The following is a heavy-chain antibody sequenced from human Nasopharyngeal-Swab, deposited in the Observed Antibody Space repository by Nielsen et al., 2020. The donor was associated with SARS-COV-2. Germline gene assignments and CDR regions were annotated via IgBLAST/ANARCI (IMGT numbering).Heavy chain of an antibody. J-gene: IGHJ6*03. CDR2: INHSGST. V-gene: IGHV4-34*01. Sequence: SETLSLTCAVYGGSFSGYYWGWIRQPPGKGLEWIGEINHSGSTNYNPSLKSRVTISVDTSKNQFSLKLSSVTAADTAVYYCARVPGYYYYYMDVWGKGTTVTVSS. CDR3: ARVPGYYYYYMDV. CDR1: GGSFSGYY.